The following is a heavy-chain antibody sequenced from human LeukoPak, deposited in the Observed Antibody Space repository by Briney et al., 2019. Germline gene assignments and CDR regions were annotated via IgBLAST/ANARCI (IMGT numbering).Heavy chain of an antibody. D-gene: IGHD4-17*01. CDR2: ISRSSSYI. CDR3: ARAYGFYFDY. CDR1: GFTFSSYS. Sequence: GGSLRLSCAASGFTFSSYSMNWVRQAPGKGLEWVSSISRSSSYIYYADSVKGRFTISRDNAKNSLYLQMNSLRAEDTAVYYCARAYGFYFDYWGQGTLVTVSS. V-gene: IGHV3-21*01. J-gene: IGHJ4*02.